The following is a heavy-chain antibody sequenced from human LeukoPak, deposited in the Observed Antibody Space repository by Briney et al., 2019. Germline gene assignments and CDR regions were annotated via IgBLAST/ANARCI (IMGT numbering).Heavy chain of an antibody. D-gene: IGHD3-10*02. CDR3: AELGITMIGGV. CDR2: ISSSGSTI. J-gene: IGHJ6*04. V-gene: IGHV3-48*03. Sequence: GGSLRLSCAASGFTFSSYQMNWVRRAPGKGQEWVSYISSSGSTIYYADSVKGRFTISRDNAKNSLYLQMNSLRAEDTAVYYCAELGITMIGGVWGKGTTVTISS. CDR1: GFTFSSYQ.